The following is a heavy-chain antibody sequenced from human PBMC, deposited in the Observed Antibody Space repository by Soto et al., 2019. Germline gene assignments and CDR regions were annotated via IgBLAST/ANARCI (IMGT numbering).Heavy chain of an antibody. J-gene: IGHJ4*02. V-gene: IGHV3-30*18. CDR1: GFTFSDYA. D-gene: IGHD6-19*01. Sequence: VQLVESGGGVGQPGRSLRLSCAASGFTFSDYAMHWVRQAPGKGLEWVAVVSHDGRNTHYADSVKGRFTISRDSSKNTVSPEMTSLRAEDTAVYYRAKGGRQWLVTSDFNYWGQGALVNVSS. CDR2: VSHDGRNT. CDR3: AKGGRQWLVTSDFNY.